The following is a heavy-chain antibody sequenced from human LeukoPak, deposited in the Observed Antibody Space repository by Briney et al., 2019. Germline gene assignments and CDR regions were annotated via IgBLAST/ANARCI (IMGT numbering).Heavy chain of an antibody. Sequence: PGGSLRLSCAASGFTFGSYAMSWVRQAPGKGLEWVSAISGSGGSTYYADSVKGRFTISRDNSKNTLYLQMNSLRAEDTAVYYCAKDLSDGLYCGGDCYWAFDYWGQGTLVTVSS. J-gene: IGHJ4*02. D-gene: IGHD2-21*02. CDR1: GFTFGSYA. CDR2: ISGSGGST. V-gene: IGHV3-23*01. CDR3: AKDLSDGLYCGGDCYWAFDY.